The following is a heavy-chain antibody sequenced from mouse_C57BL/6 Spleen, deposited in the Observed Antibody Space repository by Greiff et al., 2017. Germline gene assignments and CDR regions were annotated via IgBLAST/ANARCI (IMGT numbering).Heavy chain of an antibody. CDR2: IWRGGST. CDR3: AKKGDGYYVAMDY. J-gene: IGHJ4*01. CDR1: GFSLTSYG. V-gene: IGHV2-5*01. Sequence: QVQLQQSGPGLVQPSQSLSLTCTVSGFSLTSYGVHWVRQSPGKGLEWLGVIWRGGSTDYNAAFMSRLSITKDNSKSQVFFKMNSLQADDTAIYYCAKKGDGYYVAMDYWGQGTSVTVSS. D-gene: IGHD2-3*01.